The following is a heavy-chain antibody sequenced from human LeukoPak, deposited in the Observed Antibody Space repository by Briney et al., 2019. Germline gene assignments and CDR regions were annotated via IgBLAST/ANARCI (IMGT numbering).Heavy chain of an antibody. D-gene: IGHD3-16*01. Sequence: ASVKVSCKASGGTFNSYAISWVRQAPGQGLEWMGWINPNSGDTKYAQKFQGRVTMTRDTSIGTAYMELSRLRSDDTAVYYCATQRGSYLWGTDFDYWGQGTLVTVSS. J-gene: IGHJ4*02. V-gene: IGHV1-2*02. CDR3: ATQRGSYLWGTDFDY. CDR1: GGTFNSYA. CDR2: INPNSGDT.